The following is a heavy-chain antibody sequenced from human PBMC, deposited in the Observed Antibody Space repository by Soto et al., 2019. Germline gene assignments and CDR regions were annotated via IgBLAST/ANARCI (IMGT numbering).Heavy chain of an antibody. V-gene: IGHV4-31*03. J-gene: IGHJ4*02. Sequence: PSETLSLTCTVSGGSISSGDYYWSWIRQHPGKGLEWIGYIYYSGSTYYNPSLKSRVTIPVDTSKNQFSLKLRSVTAADTAVYYCARQRDGYNYRYFDYWGQGTLVTVSS. CDR3: ARQRDGYNYRYFDY. CDR2: IYYSGST. D-gene: IGHD5-12*01. CDR1: GGSISSGDYY.